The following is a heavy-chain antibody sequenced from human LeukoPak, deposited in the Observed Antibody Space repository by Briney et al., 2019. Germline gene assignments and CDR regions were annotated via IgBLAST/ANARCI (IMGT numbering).Heavy chain of an antibody. D-gene: IGHD3-10*01. CDR2: IYSGGST. CDR3: ARAPRGDPWDAFDI. J-gene: IGHJ3*02. Sequence: GGSLRLSCAASGFTFSSNYMSWVRQAPGKGLEWVSVIYSGGSTYYADSVKGRFTISRDNSKNTLCLQMNSLRAEDTAVYYCARAPRGDPWDAFDIWGQGTMVTVSS. CDR1: GFTFSSNY. V-gene: IGHV3-66*01.